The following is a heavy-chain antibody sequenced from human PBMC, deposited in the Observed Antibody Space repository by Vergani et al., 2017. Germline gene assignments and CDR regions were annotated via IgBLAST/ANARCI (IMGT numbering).Heavy chain of an antibody. Sequence: QLQLQESGPGLVKPSATLSLTCSVSGASIRSSNYYWGWIRQPPGKGLEWIASIYYSGSTNYNPSLKSRVTISVDTSKNQFSLKLSSVTAADTAVYYCARVVVVPAAIHYYYYYYMDVWGKGTTVTVSS. J-gene: IGHJ6*03. CDR1: GASIRSSNYY. CDR3: ARVVVVPAAIHYYYYYYMDV. CDR2: IYYSGST. D-gene: IGHD2-2*01. V-gene: IGHV4-39*07.